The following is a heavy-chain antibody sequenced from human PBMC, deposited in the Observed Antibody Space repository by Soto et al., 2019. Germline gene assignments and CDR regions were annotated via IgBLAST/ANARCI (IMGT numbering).Heavy chain of an antibody. CDR1: GGSISSYY. V-gene: IGHV4-59*08. D-gene: IGHD4-17*01. J-gene: IGHJ4*02. CDR2: IYYSGST. Sequence: PSETLSLTCTVSGGSISSYYWSWIRQPPGKGLEWIGYIYYSGSTNYNPSLKSRVTISVDTSKNQFSLKLSSVTAADTAVYYCARHKHYGDSRLDYRGQGTLVTVSS. CDR3: ARHKHYGDSRLDY.